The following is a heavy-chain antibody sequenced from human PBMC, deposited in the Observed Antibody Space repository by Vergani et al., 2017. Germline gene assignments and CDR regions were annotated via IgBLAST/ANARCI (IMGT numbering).Heavy chain of an antibody. Sequence: EVQLVESGGGLVQPGRSLRLSCAASGFPFDDYAMHWVRQAPGKGLEWVSGISWNSGSIGYADSVKGRFTISRDNAKNSLYLQMNSLRAEDTALYYCAKGPYYDFWSGTTGYFDYWGQGTLVTVSS. D-gene: IGHD3-3*01. V-gene: IGHV3-9*01. J-gene: IGHJ4*02. CDR3: AKGPYYDFWSGTTGYFDY. CDR2: ISWNSGSI. CDR1: GFPFDDYA.